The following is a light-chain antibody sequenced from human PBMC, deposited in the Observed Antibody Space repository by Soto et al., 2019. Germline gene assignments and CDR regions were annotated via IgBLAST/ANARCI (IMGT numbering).Light chain of an antibody. CDR3: QQYNSYPPT. CDR2: KAS. Sequence: DIPMTQSPSALSASVGDRVSITCRASQSISSWLAWYQQKPGKAPKLLIYKASSLESGVPSRFSGSGSGTEFTLTISSLQPDDFATYYCQQYNSYPPTFDGGTKVEIK. J-gene: IGKJ4*01. V-gene: IGKV1-5*03. CDR1: QSISSW.